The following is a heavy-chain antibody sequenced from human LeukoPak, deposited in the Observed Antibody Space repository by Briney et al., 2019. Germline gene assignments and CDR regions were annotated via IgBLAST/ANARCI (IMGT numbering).Heavy chain of an antibody. CDR3: ARDAETYDSSGFRFDP. CDR1: GGSFSGYY. Sequence: SETLSLTCAVYGGSFSGYYWSWIRQPPGKGLEWIGEINHSGSTNYNPSLKSRVTISVDTSKNQFSLKLSSVTAADTAVYYCARDAETYDSSGFRFDPWGQGTLVTVSS. J-gene: IGHJ5*02. CDR2: INHSGST. V-gene: IGHV4-34*01. D-gene: IGHD3-22*01.